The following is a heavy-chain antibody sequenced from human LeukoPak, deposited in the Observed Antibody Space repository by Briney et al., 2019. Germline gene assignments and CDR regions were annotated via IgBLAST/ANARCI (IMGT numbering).Heavy chain of an antibody. Sequence: PGGSLRLSCAASGFTFSSYSMNWVRQAPGKGLEWVSSISSSSSYIYYADSVKGRFTISRDNAKNSLYLQMNSLRAEDTAVYYCARGPSMVRGTYYFDYWGQGTLVTVSS. CDR3: ARGPSMVRGTYYFDY. V-gene: IGHV3-21*01. CDR1: GFTFSSYS. D-gene: IGHD3-10*01. J-gene: IGHJ4*02. CDR2: ISSSSSYI.